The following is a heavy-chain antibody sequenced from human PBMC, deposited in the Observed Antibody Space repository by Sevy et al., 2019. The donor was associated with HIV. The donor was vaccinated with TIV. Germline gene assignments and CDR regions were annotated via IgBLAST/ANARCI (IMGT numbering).Heavy chain of an antibody. J-gene: IGHJ6*02. CDR1: GDSVSSYRAS. CDR2: TYYRSKWFN. Sequence: SQTLSLTCVISGDSVSSYRASWNWIRQSPSRGLEWLGRTYYRSKWFNDYATSVKSRITINADTSKNQFSLQLNSVTPEDTAVYYCAERTNDVYYYGMDVWAQGTTVTVSS. CDR3: AERTNDVYYYGMDV. V-gene: IGHV6-1*01.